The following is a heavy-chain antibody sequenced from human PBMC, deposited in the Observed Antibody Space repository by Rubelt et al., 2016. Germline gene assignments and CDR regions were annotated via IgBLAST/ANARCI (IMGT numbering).Heavy chain of an antibody. Sequence: EVQLVESGGGLVQPGGSLRLSCAASGFTFSSYWMHWVRQAPGKGLVWVSRINSDGSSTSYADSVKGRFTISRDNAKNTLYLQMNSLRAEDTAVYYCARSGPDVVVPAANVAPYYFDYWGQGTLVTVSS. CDR1: GFTFSSYW. J-gene: IGHJ4*02. V-gene: IGHV3-74*01. CDR3: ARSGPDVVVPAANVAPYYFDY. D-gene: IGHD2-2*01. CDR2: INSDGSST.